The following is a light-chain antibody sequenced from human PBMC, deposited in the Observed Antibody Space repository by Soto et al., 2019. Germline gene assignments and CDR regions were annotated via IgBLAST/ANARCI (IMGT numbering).Light chain of an antibody. CDR1: SDDIGVYDY. Sequence: QSVLTQPASVSGSPGQSITISCTGTSDDIGVYDYVSWYQHHPGEAPKVIIYEVSSRPSDISSRFSGSKSGNTASLTISGLQADDEAVYYCTSYTTSSTWVFGGGTQLTV. CDR3: TSYTTSSTWV. CDR2: EVS. J-gene: IGLJ3*02. V-gene: IGLV2-14*01.